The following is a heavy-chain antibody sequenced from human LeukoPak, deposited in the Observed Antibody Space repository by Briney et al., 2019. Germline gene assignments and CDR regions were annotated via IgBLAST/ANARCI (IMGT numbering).Heavy chain of an antibody. CDR1: GGSISSYY. CDR3: ARDPGSGWYLYHFDY. J-gene: IGHJ4*02. Sequence: SETLSLTCTVSGGSISSYYWSWIRQPAGKGLEWIGRIYTSGSTNYNPSLKSRVTMSVDTSKNQFSLKLSSVTAADTAVYYCARDPGSGWYLYHFDYWGQGTLVTVSS. CDR2: IYTSGST. V-gene: IGHV4-4*07. D-gene: IGHD6-19*01.